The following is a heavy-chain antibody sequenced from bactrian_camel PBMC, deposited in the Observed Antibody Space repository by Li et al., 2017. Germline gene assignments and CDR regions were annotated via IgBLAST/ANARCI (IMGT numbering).Heavy chain of an antibody. CDR1: GITFSNHD. D-gene: IGHD6*01. Sequence: VQLVESGGGLVQPGGSLRLSCTVSGITFSNHDMSWIRQVPGKEVEWVAGITSLPSLFRTTSYAESVKGRFTISRDNAKETLYLQMNSLKTEDTAVYYCALGSSSQSTMTARGQGTQVTVS. J-gene: IGHJ4*01. CDR2: ITSLPSLFRTT. V-gene: IGHV3S31*01.